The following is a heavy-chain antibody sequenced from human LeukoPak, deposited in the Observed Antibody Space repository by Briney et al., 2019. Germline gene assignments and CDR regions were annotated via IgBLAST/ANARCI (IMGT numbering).Heavy chain of an antibody. Sequence: SETLSLTCTVSGGSISGYYWSWIRQPAGKGLEWIGRIFSSGTTNYHSSLKSRVTMSVDTSKNQFSLKLTSVTAADTAVYYCARAAIGSNYRYYYYMDVWGKGTTVTVSS. D-gene: IGHD1-26*01. J-gene: IGHJ6*03. V-gene: IGHV4-4*07. CDR3: ARAAIGSNYRYYYYMDV. CDR2: IFSSGTT. CDR1: GGSISGYY.